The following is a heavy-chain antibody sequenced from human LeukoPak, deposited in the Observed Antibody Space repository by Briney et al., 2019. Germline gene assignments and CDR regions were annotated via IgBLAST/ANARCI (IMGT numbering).Heavy chain of an antibody. D-gene: IGHD5-18*01. Sequence: PGGSLRLSCAASGFTVSSNYMSWVRQAPGKGLEWVSVIYSGGSTYYADSVKGRFTISRDNSKNTLYLQMNSRRAEDTAVYYCARGQLSVPYYYYYGMDVWGQGTTVTVSS. CDR1: GFTVSSNY. J-gene: IGHJ6*02. V-gene: IGHV3-66*01. CDR2: IYSGGST. CDR3: ARGQLSVPYYYYYGMDV.